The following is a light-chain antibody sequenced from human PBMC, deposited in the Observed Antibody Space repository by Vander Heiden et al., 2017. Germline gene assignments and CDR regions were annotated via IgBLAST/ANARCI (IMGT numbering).Light chain of an antibody. CDR2: DAS. J-gene: IGKJ5*01. CDR1: QDSSNY. V-gene: IGKV1-33*01. Sequence: DIQLTQSPSTLSVSVGDRVTITCQASQDSSNYLNWYQQKPGKAPKLLIYDASYLETGVPSRFSGSGSGTDFTFTISSLQPEDIATYYCQQYDNRPSITFGQGTRLEIK. CDR3: QQYDNRPSIT.